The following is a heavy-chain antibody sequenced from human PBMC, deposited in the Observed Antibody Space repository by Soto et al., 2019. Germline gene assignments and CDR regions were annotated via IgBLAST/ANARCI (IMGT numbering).Heavy chain of an antibody. CDR2: IYHTGVT. V-gene: IGHV4-59*01. D-gene: IGHD2-2*01. Sequence: SETLSLTCTVSGASITTXYWRWFRQPPGQGLESLVYIYHTGVTNSNPSLRGRLSISIDTAKNQFSLKLSSVTSADTAIYYCARTARVPDFWGPGILVTV. J-gene: IGHJ4*02. CDR3: ARTARVPDF. CDR1: GASITTXY.